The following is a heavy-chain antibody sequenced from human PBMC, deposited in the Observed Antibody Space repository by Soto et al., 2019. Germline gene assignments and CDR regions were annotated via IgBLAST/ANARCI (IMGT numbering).Heavy chain of an antibody. CDR1: GFTFSSYG. D-gene: IGHD6-13*01. J-gene: IGHJ4*02. CDR3: AKGYDSRSFDTGVWGANDY. CDR2: ISYNGSNK. V-gene: IGHV3-30*18. Sequence: QVQLVESGGGVVQSGRSLRLSCAASGFTFSSYGMHWVRQAPGKGLAWVAVISYNGSNKYYADSVKGRFTISRDNSKNTLYLQMNSLRAEDTAVYYCAKGYDSRSFDTGVWGANDYWGQGTLVTVSS.